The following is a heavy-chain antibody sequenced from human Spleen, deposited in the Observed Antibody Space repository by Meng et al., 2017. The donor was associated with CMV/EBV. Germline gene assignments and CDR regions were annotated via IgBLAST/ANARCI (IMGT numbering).Heavy chain of an antibody. CDR3: VRADPTKRSSTTSCLDY. D-gene: IGHD2-2*01. V-gene: IGHV3-7*01. Sequence: GESLKISCAASGFTFSSYWMSWVRQAPGKGLEWVASIKQDGSETSYVDSVKGRFTISRDNDKNSVYLQMRYLRAEDTAVYYCVRADPTKRSSTTSCLDYWGQGTLVTVSS. J-gene: IGHJ4*02. CDR2: IKQDGSET. CDR1: GFTFSSYW.